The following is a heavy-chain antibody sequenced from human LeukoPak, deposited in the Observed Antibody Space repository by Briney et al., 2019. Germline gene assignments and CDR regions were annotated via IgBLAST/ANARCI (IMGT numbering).Heavy chain of an antibody. CDR2: ISYDGSNK. CDR1: GFTFSSYG. J-gene: IGHJ4*02. V-gene: IGHV3-30*03. Sequence: PGGSLRLSCAASGFTFSSYGMRWVRQAPGKGLEWVAVISYDGSNKYYADSVKGRFTISRDNSKNTLYLQMNSLRAEDTAVYYCATLYGYFDYWGQGTLVTVSS. D-gene: IGHD2-2*02. CDR3: ATLYGYFDY.